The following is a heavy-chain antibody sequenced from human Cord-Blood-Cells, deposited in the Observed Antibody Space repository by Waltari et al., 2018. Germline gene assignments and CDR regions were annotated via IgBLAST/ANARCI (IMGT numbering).Heavy chain of an antibody. J-gene: IGHJ5*02. CDR1: GYTLTELS. CDR2: LDPEDGET. CDR3: ALMGRYCSSTSCYHNWFDP. V-gene: IGHV1-24*01. Sequence: QVQLVQSGAEVKKPGASVKVSCKVSGYTLTELSMHWVRQAPGKGLEWMGGLDPEDGETIYAQKFQGRVTMTEDTSTDTAYMELSSLRSEDTAVYYCALMGRYCSSTSCYHNWFDPWGQGTLVTVSS. D-gene: IGHD2-2*01.